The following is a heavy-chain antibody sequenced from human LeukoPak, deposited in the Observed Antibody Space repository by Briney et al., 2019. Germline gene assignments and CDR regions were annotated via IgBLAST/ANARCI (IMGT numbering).Heavy chain of an antibody. CDR1: GGSISSYY. D-gene: IGHD6-19*01. CDR2: IYYSGST. V-gene: IGHV4-59*01. Sequence: PSETLSVTCTVSGGSISSYYWSWIRQPPGKGLEWLGYIYYSGSTNYNPSLKSRVTISVDTSKNQFSLKLSSVTAADTAVYYCARLASGWSRGLYYYYMDVWGKGTTVTVSS. J-gene: IGHJ6*03. CDR3: ARLASGWSRGLYYYYMDV.